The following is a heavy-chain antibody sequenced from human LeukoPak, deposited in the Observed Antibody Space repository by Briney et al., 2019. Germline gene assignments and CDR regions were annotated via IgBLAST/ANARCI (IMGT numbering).Heavy chain of an antibody. D-gene: IGHD2-2*01. CDR1: GGSISSGGYF. CDR3: ARDRCGRTSCYPGAFDI. J-gene: IGHJ3*02. CDR2: IYYTGST. Sequence: PSETLSLTCTVSGGSISSGGYFWSWIRQPPGKGLEWIGYIYYTGSTNYNPSLKSQVTISVDTSKNQFSLKLSSVTAADTAVYYCARDRCGRTSCYPGAFDIWGQGTMVTVSS. V-gene: IGHV4-61*08.